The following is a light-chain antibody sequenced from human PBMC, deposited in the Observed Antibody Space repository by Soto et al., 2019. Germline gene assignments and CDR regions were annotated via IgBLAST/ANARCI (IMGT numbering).Light chain of an antibody. J-gene: IGKJ2*01. CDR2: WAS. Sequence: DIVMTQSPDSLAVSLGERATINCKSSQSVLYSSNNKNYLAWFQQKPGQPPRLLIYWASIRESGVPDRFGGSGSGTDFTLTIRSLQAEDVAVYYCQEYYSGHTFGQGTILEIK. CDR1: QSVLYSSNNKNY. V-gene: IGKV4-1*01. CDR3: QEYYSGHT.